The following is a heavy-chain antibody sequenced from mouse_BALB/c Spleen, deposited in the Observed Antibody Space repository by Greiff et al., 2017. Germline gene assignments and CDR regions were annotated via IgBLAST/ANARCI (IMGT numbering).Heavy chain of an antibody. V-gene: IGHV1-87*01. Sequence: VQLQQSGAELARPGASVKLSCKASGYTFTSYWMQWVKQRPGQGLEWIGAIYPGDGDTRYTQKFKGKATLTADKSSSTAYMQLSSLASEDSAVYYCARVYYRYDGGYYYAMDYWGQGTSVTVSS. CDR2: IYPGDGDT. CDR1: GYTFTSYW. J-gene: IGHJ4*01. D-gene: IGHD2-14*01. CDR3: ARVYYRYDGGYYYAMDY.